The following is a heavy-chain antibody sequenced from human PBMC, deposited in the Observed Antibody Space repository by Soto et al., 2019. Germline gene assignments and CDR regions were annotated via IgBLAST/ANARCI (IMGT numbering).Heavy chain of an antibody. CDR2: INAGNGNT. CDR3: ALNFGYSYGYQYDFDY. Sequence: QVQLVQSGAEVKKPGASVKVSCKASGYTFTSYAMHWVRQAPGQRLEWMGWINAGNGNTKYSQKFQGRVTITRDTSAITAYMELSSLRSEDTAVYYCALNFGYSYGYQYDFDYWGQGTLVTVSS. CDR1: GYTFTSYA. J-gene: IGHJ4*02. D-gene: IGHD5-18*01. V-gene: IGHV1-3*01.